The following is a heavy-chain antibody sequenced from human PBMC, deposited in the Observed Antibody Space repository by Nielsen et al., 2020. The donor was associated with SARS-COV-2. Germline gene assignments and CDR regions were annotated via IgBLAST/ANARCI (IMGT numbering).Heavy chain of an antibody. D-gene: IGHD3-10*01. CDR2: ISGSGGST. CDR1: GFTFSSYA. CDR3: AKCRYGSGSYYDY. Sequence: GESLKISCAASGFTFSSYAMSWVRQAPGKGLEWVSAISGSGGSTYYADSVKGRFTISRDNSKNTLYLQMNSLRAEDTAVYYCAKCRYGSGSYYDYWGQGTLVTVSS. V-gene: IGHV3-23*01. J-gene: IGHJ4*02.